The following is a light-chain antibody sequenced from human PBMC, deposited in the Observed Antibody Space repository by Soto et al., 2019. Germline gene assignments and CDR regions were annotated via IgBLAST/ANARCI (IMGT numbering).Light chain of an antibody. V-gene: IGKV3D-20*02. Sequence: EIVLTQSPGTLSLSPGERATLSCRTSQNLSSGYLAWYRQKPGQAPRILIYAASSRATGIPDRFIGSGSGTQFTLTISSLQSEDFAVYYCQQHNNWPLTFGGGTKVEIK. CDR1: QNLSSGY. CDR3: QQHNNWPLT. CDR2: AAS. J-gene: IGKJ4*01.